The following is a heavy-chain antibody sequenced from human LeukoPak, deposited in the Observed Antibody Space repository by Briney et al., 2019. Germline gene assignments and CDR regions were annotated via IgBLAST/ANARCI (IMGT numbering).Heavy chain of an antibody. Sequence: GGSLRLSCAASGFTFSSYAMSWVRQAPGKGLEWVSAISGSGGRIYYGASVKGRFTISRDNSKNTLNLQMNSLRAEDTAVYYCATSKYSGSYWGQGTLVTVSS. CDR3: ATSKYSGSY. J-gene: IGHJ4*02. CDR2: ISGSGGRI. CDR1: GFTFSSYA. D-gene: IGHD1-26*01. V-gene: IGHV3-23*01.